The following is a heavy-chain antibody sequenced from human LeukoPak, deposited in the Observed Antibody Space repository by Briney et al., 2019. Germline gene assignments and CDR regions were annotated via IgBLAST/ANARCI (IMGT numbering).Heavy chain of an antibody. Sequence: GALVKVSCKASGYTFTSYGISWVRQAPGQGLEWMGWISAYNGNTNYAQKLQGRVTMTTDTSTSTAYMELRSLRSDDTAVYYCARDLYRYSSGWTGSGYWGQGTLVTVSS. CDR3: ARDLYRYSSGWTGSGY. J-gene: IGHJ4*02. CDR1: GYTFTSYG. D-gene: IGHD6-19*01. CDR2: ISAYNGNT. V-gene: IGHV1-18*01.